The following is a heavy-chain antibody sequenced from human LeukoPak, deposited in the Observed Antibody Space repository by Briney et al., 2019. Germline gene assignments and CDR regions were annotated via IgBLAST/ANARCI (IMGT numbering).Heavy chain of an antibody. CDR3: ARDGMITFGGVYDY. CDR2: INPNSGGT. V-gene: IGHV1-2*02. J-gene: IGHJ4*02. Sequence: ASVKVSCKAPGYTFTGYYMHWVRQAPGQGLEWMGWINPNSGGTNYAQKFQGRVTMTRDTSISTAYMELSRLRSDGTAVYYCARDGMITFGGVYDYWGQGTLVTVSS. D-gene: IGHD3-16*01. CDR1: GYTFTGYY.